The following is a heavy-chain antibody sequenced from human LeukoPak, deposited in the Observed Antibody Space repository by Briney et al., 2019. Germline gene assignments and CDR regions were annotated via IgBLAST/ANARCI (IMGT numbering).Heavy chain of an antibody. J-gene: IGHJ4*02. D-gene: IGHD3-10*01. Sequence: GSLRLSCAASGFTFSSYSMNWVRQPPGKGLEWIGSIYYSGGTYYNPSLKSRVTISVDTSKNQFSLKLSSVTAADTAVYYCASVIYGSSLAGYFDYWGQGTLVTVSS. CDR3: ASVIYGSSLAGYFDY. CDR1: GFTFSSYSMN. V-gene: IGHV4-39*01. CDR2: IYYSGGT.